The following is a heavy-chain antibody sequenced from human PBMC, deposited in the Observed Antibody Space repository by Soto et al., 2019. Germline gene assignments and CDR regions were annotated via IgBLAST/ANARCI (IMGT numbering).Heavy chain of an antibody. Sequence: QITLKESGPTLVKPTQTLTLTCTFSGFALSSSAVAVGWIRQPPGKALEWLALLDWNDDNHDSPSLRRRLTLTKDTSKNQVVLTMTNMDPVDTATYYCAHGSGWLSDYWGQGILVTVSS. CDR1: GFALSSSAVA. CDR3: AHGSGWLSDY. CDR2: LDWNDDN. D-gene: IGHD6-19*01. V-gene: IGHV2-5*01. J-gene: IGHJ4*02.